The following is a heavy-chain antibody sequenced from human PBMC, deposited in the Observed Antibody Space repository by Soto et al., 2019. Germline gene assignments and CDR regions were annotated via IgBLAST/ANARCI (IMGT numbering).Heavy chain of an antibody. CDR3: ARRVDTVMFP. CDR2: ISTENVKA. Sequence: QVQLVQSGAEVKKPGASVKVSCKASGYTFPSYGISWVRQAPGPGLEWMGWISTENVKANYPQNLQGRVTMTTHTSTSTAYMELSSLRSNDTAMYYCARRVDTVMFPWGQGILVSVSS. CDR1: GYTFPSYG. J-gene: IGHJ5*02. D-gene: IGHD5-18*01. V-gene: IGHV1-18*01.